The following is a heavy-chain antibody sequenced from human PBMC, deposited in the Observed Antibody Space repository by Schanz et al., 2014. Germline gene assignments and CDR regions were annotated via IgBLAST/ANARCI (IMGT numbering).Heavy chain of an antibody. J-gene: IGHJ3*01. Sequence: EVQLVESGGGLAQPGGSLRLSCAASGITFSGYSMNWVRQAPGKGLEWVSYISGSSSTKYYADSVKGRFTISRDNGKKSLYLQINSVRAEEPAVYFWARDYESALSPPRHDAFDVWGQGTVVTVSS. CDR1: GITFSGYS. D-gene: IGHD3-22*01. V-gene: IGHV3-48*01. CDR3: ARDYESALSPPRHDAFDV. CDR2: ISGSSSTK.